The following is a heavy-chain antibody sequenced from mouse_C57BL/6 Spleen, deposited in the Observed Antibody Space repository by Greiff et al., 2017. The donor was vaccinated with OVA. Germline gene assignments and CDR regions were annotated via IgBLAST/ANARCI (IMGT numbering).Heavy chain of an antibody. CDR2: IDPENGDT. J-gene: IGHJ2*01. V-gene: IGHV14-4*01. CDR3: TRIGY. CDR1: GFNIKDDY. Sequence: QLQQSGAELVRPGASVKLSCPAFGFNIKDDYMPRVKQRPEQGLEWIGWIDPENGDTEYASKFQGKAAITADTTANRSYLQLSCLKAEDTAVYYCTRIGYWGQGTTLTVSS.